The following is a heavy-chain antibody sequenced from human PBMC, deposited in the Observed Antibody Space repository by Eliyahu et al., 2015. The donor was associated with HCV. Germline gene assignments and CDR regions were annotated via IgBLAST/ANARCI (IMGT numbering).Heavy chain of an antibody. CDR1: GFXFSNXX. J-gene: IGHJ3*02. CDR3: TTDNPGYEWIEGDAFDI. V-gene: IGHV3-15*01. Sequence: EVQLVESGGGLVKPGGSLRLSXAAXGFXFSNXXXXXVRQAPGKGLEGVGRIKSKTDGGTTDYAAPVKGRFTISRDDSKNTLYLQMNSLKTEDTAVYYCTTDNPGYEWIEGDAFDIWGQGTMVTVSS. CDR2: IKSKTDGGTT. D-gene: IGHD1-20*01.